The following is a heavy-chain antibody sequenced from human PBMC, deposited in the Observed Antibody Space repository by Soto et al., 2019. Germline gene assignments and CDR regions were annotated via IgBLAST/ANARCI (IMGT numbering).Heavy chain of an antibody. J-gene: IGHJ3*02. CDR1: GFTFDDYT. CDR3: AKDLDGYLEPRSPGPAFDI. D-gene: IGHD5-12*01. Sequence: GGSLRLSCAASGFTFDDYTMHWVRQAPGKGLEWVSLISWDGGSTYYADSVKGRFTISRDNSKNSLYLQMNSLRTEDTALYYCAKDLDGYLEPRSPGPAFDIWGQGTMVTVSS. CDR2: ISWDGGST. V-gene: IGHV3-43*01.